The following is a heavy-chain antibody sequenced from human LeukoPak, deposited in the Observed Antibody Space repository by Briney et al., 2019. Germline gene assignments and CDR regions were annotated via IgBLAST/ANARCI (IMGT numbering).Heavy chain of an antibody. J-gene: IGHJ4*02. CDR2: KSHSGST. V-gene: IGHV4-38-2*02. CDR1: RYSISSGSY. D-gene: IGHD6-13*01. CDR3: ARVRDRIRSSWYYFDY. Sequence: PSETLSLTCIVSRYSISSGSYWGWMRLPPGEGLQWIGSKSHSGSTFYNPSLKSRVTMSVDTSKNQFSLKLSSVTAADTAVYYCARVRDRIRSSWYYFDYWGQGTLVTVSS.